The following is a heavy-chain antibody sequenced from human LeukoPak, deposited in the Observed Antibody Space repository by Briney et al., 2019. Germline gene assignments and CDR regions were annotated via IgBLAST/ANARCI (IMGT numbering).Heavy chain of an antibody. V-gene: IGHV4-39*07. Sequence: PSETLSLTCAVSGGPMMTGPYYWGWIRQPPGKGLEWLGSIFYDGTTYYSPSLKSRVSVSADTSRNQFSLRLTSVSAADTAVYYCVRSGVVLQTGFDFWGQGALVTVSS. D-gene: IGHD3-16*01. J-gene: IGHJ4*02. CDR3: VRSGVVLQTGFDF. CDR1: GGPMMTGPYY. CDR2: IFYDGTT.